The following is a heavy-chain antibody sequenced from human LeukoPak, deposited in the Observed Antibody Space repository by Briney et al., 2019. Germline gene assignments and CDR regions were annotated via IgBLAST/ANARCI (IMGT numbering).Heavy chain of an antibody. CDR1: GFTFSSYE. CDR3: ARDNEYAFDI. V-gene: IGHV3-48*02. D-gene: IGHD1-1*01. J-gene: IGHJ3*02. Sequence: GGSLRLSCAASGFTFSSYEMNWVRQAPGKGLEWVSYISISSNTMYYADSVKGRFTISRDNAKNSLYLQMNSLRDEETAVYYCARDNEYAFDIWGQGTMVTVSS. CDR2: ISISSNTM.